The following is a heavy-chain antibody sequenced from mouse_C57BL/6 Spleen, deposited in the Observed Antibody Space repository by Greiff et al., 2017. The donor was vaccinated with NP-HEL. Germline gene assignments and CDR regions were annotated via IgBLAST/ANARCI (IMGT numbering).Heavy chain of an antibody. D-gene: IGHD2-4*01. CDR3: ARYDYDRYAMDY. CDR1: GFTFTDYY. J-gene: IGHJ4*01. CDR2: IRHKANGYTT. Sequence: EVQVVESGGGLVQPGGSLSLSCAASGFTFTDYYMSWVRQPPGKALEWLGVIRHKANGYTTEYSASVKGRFTISRDNSQSVLYLQMNALRAEDSATYYGARYDYDRYAMDYWGQGTSVTVSS. V-gene: IGHV7-3*01.